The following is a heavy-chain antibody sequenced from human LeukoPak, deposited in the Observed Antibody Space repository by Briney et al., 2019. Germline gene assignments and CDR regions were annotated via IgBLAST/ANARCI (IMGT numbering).Heavy chain of an antibody. CDR3: ARDSRYYGSGTIDY. CDR2: IYYSGST. Sequence: SQTLSLTCTVPGGSISSGDYYWSWIRQPPGKGLEWIGYIYYSGSTYYNPSLKSRVTISVDTSKNQFSLKLSSVTAADTAVYYCARDSRYYGSGTIDYWGQGTLVTVSS. D-gene: IGHD3-10*01. V-gene: IGHV4-30-4*01. CDR1: GGSISSGDYY. J-gene: IGHJ4*02.